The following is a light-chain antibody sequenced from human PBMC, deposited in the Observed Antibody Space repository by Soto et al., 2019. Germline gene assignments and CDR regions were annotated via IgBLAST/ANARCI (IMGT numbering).Light chain of an antibody. CDR1: QSISSTY. CDR2: AAS. Sequence: EIVLTQSPATLSWSPGERATLSCRASQSISSTYLTWYQQKPGQAPRLLIYAASSRATGIPDRFSGSGSGTDFSLTISRLEPEDFAVYYCQQYGSFTFGGGTKVDIK. V-gene: IGKV3-20*01. J-gene: IGKJ4*01. CDR3: QQYGSFT.